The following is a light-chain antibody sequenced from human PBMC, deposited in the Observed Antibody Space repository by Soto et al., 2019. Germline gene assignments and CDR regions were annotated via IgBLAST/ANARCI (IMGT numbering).Light chain of an antibody. CDR1: KLGDKY. V-gene: IGLV3-1*01. Sequence: SYELTQPPSVSVSPGQTATITCSGDKLGDKYACWYQQKPGQSPVVVIYQDNKRPSGIPERFSGSNSGNTATLTISGTQAMDEADYYCQAGDSSVIFGGGTKLTVL. CDR2: QDN. J-gene: IGLJ2*01. CDR3: QAGDSSVI.